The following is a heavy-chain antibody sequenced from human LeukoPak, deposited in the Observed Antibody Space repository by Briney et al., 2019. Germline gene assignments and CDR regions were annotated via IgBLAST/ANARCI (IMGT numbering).Heavy chain of an antibody. J-gene: IGHJ4*02. CDR1: GFTLSSHS. Sequence: GGSLSLSCPPSGFTLSSHSMNWVRQPAGKGLEWVSSIRTSSSYKYHADSVKGRFTIYSDNPKNPLYLQMNSLRAEDTSVYYCATGIQLWLSDYWGQGTLVTVSS. CDR2: IRTSSSYK. V-gene: IGHV3-21*01. D-gene: IGHD5-18*01. CDR3: ATGIQLWLSDY.